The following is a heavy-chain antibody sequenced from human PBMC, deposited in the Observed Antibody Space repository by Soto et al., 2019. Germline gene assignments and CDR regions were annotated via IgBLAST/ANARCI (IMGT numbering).Heavy chain of an antibody. D-gene: IGHD4-17*01. CDR3: AKDLQAYGDYDYYCYGLDV. J-gene: IGHJ6*02. Sequence: QLVESGGGVVPPGASLRLSCAASGFTFSTVGMHWVRQTPGKGLEWVAVISYDGNNKVYADSVKGRFTISRDNFKNTVDLVMNNLKVDDTAVYYCAKDLQAYGDYDYYCYGLDVWGQGATVSVSS. CDR2: ISYDGNNK. V-gene: IGHV3-30*18. CDR1: GFTFSTVG.